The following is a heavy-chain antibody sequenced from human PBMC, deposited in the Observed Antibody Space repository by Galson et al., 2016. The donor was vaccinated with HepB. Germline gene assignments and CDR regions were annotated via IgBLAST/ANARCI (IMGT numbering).Heavy chain of an antibody. Sequence: SETLSLTCTVSGASIRDGSYFWSWVRQSPGKRLEWICYIYYTEATNYNPSPNSRVTISIDTSKNQFPLRLTSVTAADTAVYYFGRGIYYGNYGGWFDPWGQGTLVTVSS. D-gene: IGHD4-11*01. V-gene: IGHV4-61*01. CDR1: GASIRDGSYF. CDR3: GRGIYYGNYGGWFDP. J-gene: IGHJ5*02. CDR2: IYYTEAT.